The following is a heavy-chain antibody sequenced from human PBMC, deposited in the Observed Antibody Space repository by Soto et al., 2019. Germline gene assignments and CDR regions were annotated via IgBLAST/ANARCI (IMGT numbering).Heavy chain of an antibody. CDR2: IIPIFGTT. V-gene: IGHV1-69*01. Sequence: QVQLVQSGTEVKKPGSSVKVSCKASGGTFSSYAISWVRQAPGQGLAWMGGIIPIFGTTNYAQRFPGRVSITADESTSTTYMELSSLRSEDTAVYYCAGSYKYGSGTFDAFDIWGQGTLVTVSS. J-gene: IGHJ3*02. CDR3: AGSYKYGSGTFDAFDI. D-gene: IGHD3-10*01. CDR1: GGTFSSYA.